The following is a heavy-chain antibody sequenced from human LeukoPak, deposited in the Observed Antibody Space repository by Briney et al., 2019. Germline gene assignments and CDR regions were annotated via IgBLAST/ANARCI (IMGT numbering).Heavy chain of an antibody. Sequence: GGSLRLSCAASGFTFSVFWMTRVRQAPGKGLEWVANIEEDGSEKYYVGSVRGRFTISRDNAKNSLYLQMNSLRAEDTAFYYCARAGRGRVGFDYWGQGTLVTVSS. J-gene: IGHJ4*02. D-gene: IGHD3-16*01. CDR3: ARAGRGRVGFDY. CDR1: GFTFSVFW. CDR2: IEEDGSEK. V-gene: IGHV3-7*05.